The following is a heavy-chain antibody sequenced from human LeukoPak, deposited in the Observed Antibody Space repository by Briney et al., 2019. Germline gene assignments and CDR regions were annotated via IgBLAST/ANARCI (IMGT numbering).Heavy chain of an antibody. V-gene: IGHV4-59*08. CDR2: MNYFRTT. CDR3: ARHFVADGKGGFDY. Sequence: TSEPLSLTCTVSGGSINGYYWSWIRQPPAKGLEWIGYMNYFRTTNYHPSLKSRVITSVDTSKNQLSVTRSSVTAADTAVYYCARHFVADGKGGFDYWGQGTLVTVCS. CDR1: GGSINGYY. J-gene: IGHJ4*02. D-gene: IGHD6-13*01.